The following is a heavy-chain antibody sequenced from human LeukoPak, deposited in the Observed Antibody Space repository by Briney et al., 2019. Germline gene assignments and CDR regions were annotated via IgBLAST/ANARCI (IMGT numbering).Heavy chain of an antibody. J-gene: IGHJ4*02. V-gene: IGHV3-66*01. D-gene: IGHD3-10*01. CDR2: IYSGGST. Sequence: GGSLRLSCAASGFTVSSNYMSWVRQAPGKGLEWVSVIYSGGSTYYADSVKGRFTISRDNSKNTLYLQMNSLRAEDTAVYYCAREYYGSGIHFDYWGQGTLVTVSS. CDR3: AREYYGSGIHFDY. CDR1: GFTVSSNY.